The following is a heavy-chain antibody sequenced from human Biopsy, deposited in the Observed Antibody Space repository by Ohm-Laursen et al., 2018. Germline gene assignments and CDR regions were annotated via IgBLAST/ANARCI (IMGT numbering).Heavy chain of an antibody. CDR3: ARTPGKAVAGRFLDL. J-gene: IGHJ2*01. D-gene: IGHD6-19*01. CDR2: IYSSGGS. CDR1: GGSTNDYF. V-gene: IGHV4-4*07. Sequence: SDTLSLTCSVSGGSTNDYFWSWIRQPAGETLEWIGRIYSSGGSSYNPSLKSRISMSMDTSNNQFSLILTSVTAADTAVYYCARTPGKAVAGRFLDLWGRGTLVTVSS.